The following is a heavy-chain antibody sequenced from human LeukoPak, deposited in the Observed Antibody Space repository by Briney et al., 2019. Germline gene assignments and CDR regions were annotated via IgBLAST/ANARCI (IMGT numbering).Heavy chain of an antibody. J-gene: IGHJ4*02. V-gene: IGHV4-59*01. D-gene: IGHD2-21*02. CDR3: ARARGLIGDVDY. CDR1: GGSISSYY. CDR2: IYYSGST. Sequence: SETLSLTCAVSGGSISSYYWSWIRQPPGKGLEWIGYIYYSGSTNYNPSLKSRVTISVDTSKNQFSLKLSSVTAADTAVYYCARARGLIGDVDYWGQGTLVTVSS.